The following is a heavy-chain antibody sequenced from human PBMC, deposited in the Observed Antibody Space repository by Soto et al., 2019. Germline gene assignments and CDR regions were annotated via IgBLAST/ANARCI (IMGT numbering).Heavy chain of an antibody. D-gene: IGHD2-2*01. V-gene: IGHV3-21*01. CDR3: AKGRVPDAFYYYGMDV. J-gene: IGHJ6*02. Sequence: GFTFSSYSMNWVRQAPGKGLEWVSSISSSSSYIYYADSVKGRFTISRDNAKNSLYLQMNSLRAEETAVYYCAKGRVPDAFYYYGMDVWGQGTTVTVSS. CDR2: ISSSSSYI. CDR1: GFTFSSYS.